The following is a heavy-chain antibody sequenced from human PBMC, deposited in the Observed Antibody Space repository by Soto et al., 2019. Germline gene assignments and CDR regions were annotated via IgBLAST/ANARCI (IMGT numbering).Heavy chain of an antibody. CDR3: ARATRYCSPGSCSNLDN. D-gene: IGHD2-15*01. J-gene: IGHJ4*02. V-gene: IGHV1-8*01. CDR1: GYTFTKSD. Sequence: QVQLVQSGAEVKKPGASVRVSCKASGYTFTKSDINWVRQATGQGLEWMGWMNPNSGDTGSTQTFQGRVTMTRDTAISTAYMELSSLRSDDTAVYYCARATRYCSPGSCSNLDNWGQGTLVTVSS. CDR2: MNPNSGDT.